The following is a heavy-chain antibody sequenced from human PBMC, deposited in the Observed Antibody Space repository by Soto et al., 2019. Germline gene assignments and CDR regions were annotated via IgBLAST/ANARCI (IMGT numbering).Heavy chain of an antibody. Sequence: QITLKESGPTLVKPTQTLTLTCTFSGFSLNTGGLAVGWIRQPPGKALEWLALIYWDNDKRYSPSLRSRLTITKDTSKNQVVLTMTNMDPVDAATYYCVHSRCGGDCLQSYSSHYYYGMDVWGQGTTLTVSS. J-gene: IGHJ6*02. CDR1: GFSLNTGGLA. CDR3: VHSRCGGDCLQSYSSHYYYGMDV. V-gene: IGHV2-5*02. CDR2: IYWDNDK. D-gene: IGHD2-21*02.